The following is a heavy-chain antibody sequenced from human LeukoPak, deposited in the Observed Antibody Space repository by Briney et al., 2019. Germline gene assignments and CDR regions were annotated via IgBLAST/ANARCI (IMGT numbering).Heavy chain of an antibody. CDR3: ARESLATIGVDY. Sequence: GGCLRLSCAASGFTFSSYSMNWVRQAPGKGLEWVSSITSSSSYMYYADSVKGRFTISRDNAKNSLYLQMNTLRAEDTAVYYCARESLATIGVDYWGQGTLVTVSS. V-gene: IGHV3-21*01. D-gene: IGHD5-12*01. CDR1: GFTFSSYS. J-gene: IGHJ4*02. CDR2: ITSSSSYM.